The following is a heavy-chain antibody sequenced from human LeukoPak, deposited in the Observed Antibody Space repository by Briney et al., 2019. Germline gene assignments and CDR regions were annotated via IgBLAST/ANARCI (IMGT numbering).Heavy chain of an antibody. CDR2: TYYRSKWFN. V-gene: IGHV6-1*01. J-gene: IGHJ4*02. D-gene: IGHD1-26*01. Sequence: SQTLSLTCAISGDSVSSNTVAWNWIRQSPSRGLEWLGRTYYRSKWFNDYAVSVKSRITITPDTSKNQFSLQLNSVTPEDTAVYYCAKDRRIVDFDYWGQGTLVTVSS. CDR1: GDSVSSNTVA. CDR3: AKDRRIVDFDY.